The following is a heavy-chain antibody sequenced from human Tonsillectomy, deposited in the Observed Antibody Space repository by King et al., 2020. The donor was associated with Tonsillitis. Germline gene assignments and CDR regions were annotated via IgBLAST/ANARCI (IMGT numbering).Heavy chain of an antibody. CDR3: ARGDNNSGDY. Sequence: VQLVESGGGLVQPGGSLRLSCAASGFTFGAYWMTWVRQAPGKGLEWVANMNEDGSVKYHVDSVKGRFTTSRDNAKNSLYLQMNSLRAEDTALYYCARGDNNSGDYWDQGTLVTVSS. CDR2: MNEDGSVK. V-gene: IGHV3-7*03. CDR1: GFTFGAYW. D-gene: IGHD1-1*01. J-gene: IGHJ4*02.